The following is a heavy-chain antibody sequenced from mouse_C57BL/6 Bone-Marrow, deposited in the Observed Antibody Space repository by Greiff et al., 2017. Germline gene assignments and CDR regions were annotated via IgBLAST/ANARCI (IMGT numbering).Heavy chain of an antibody. CDR3: AIIYDGYYWYFDV. D-gene: IGHD2-3*01. CDR1: GYTFTTYP. CDR2: FHPYNDDT. Sequence: VQLQQSGAELVKPGASVKMSCKASGYTFTTYPIEWMKQNHGKSLEWIGNFHPYNDDTKYNEKFKGKATLTVEKSSSTVCLELSRLTSDDSAVYYCAIIYDGYYWYFDVWGTGTTVTVSS. J-gene: IGHJ1*03. V-gene: IGHV1-47*01.